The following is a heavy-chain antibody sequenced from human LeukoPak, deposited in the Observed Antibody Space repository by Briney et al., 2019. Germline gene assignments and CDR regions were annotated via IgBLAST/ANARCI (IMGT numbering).Heavy chain of an antibody. J-gene: IGHJ4*02. D-gene: IGHD3-22*01. CDR2: ISGSGGST. CDR3: AKDSHSSGSIGPSYFDY. CDR1: GFTFSSYG. V-gene: IGHV3-23*01. Sequence: GGSLRLSCAASGFTFSSYGMSWVRQAPGKGLEWVSVISGSGGSTYYADSVKGRFTISRDNSKNTVYLQVNSLRAEDTAVYYCAKDSHSSGSIGPSYFDYWGQGTLVTVSS.